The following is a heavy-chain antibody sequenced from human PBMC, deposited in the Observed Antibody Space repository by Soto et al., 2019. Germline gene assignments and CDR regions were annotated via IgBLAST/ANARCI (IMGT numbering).Heavy chain of an antibody. J-gene: IGHJ5*02. V-gene: IGHV1-18*01. D-gene: IGHD2-2*01. CDR1: GYTFTNYG. CDR3: ARVIPGAEAWFGP. Sequence: ASVKVSCKASGYTFTNYGVTWVRQAPGQGLEWMGWISAYTDNPNYAQKFQGRVTMTIDTSTTTAYMDLRSLTSDDTAVYYCARVIPGAEAWFGPWGQGTLVTVSS. CDR2: ISAYTDNP.